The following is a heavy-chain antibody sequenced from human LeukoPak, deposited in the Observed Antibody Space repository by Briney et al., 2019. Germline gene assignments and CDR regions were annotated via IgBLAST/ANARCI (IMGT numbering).Heavy chain of an antibody. CDR2: IYYSGSA. D-gene: IGHD2-15*01. CDR1: GGSVSRGSYY. Sequence: SETLSLTCTVSGGSVSRGSYYWSWIRQPPGKGLEWIGYIYYSGSANYNPSLKSRVTISVDTSKNQFSLKLSSVTAADTAVYYCARDPRSSGYCSGGSCSDWFDPWGQGTLVTVSS. CDR3: ARDPRSSGYCSGGSCSDWFDP. V-gene: IGHV4-61*01. J-gene: IGHJ5*02.